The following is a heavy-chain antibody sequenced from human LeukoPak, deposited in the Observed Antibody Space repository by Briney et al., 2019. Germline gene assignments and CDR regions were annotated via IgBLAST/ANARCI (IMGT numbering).Heavy chain of an antibody. J-gene: IGHJ2*01. V-gene: IGHV4-34*01. CDR1: GGSFSGYY. CDR2: INHSGST. Sequence: SETLSLTCAVYGGSFSGYYWSWIRQPPGKGLEWIGEINHSGSTNYNPSLKSRVTISVDTSKNQFSLKLSSVTAADTAVYYCARLIPYYYDSSGYYPNWYFDLWGRGTLVTVSS. D-gene: IGHD3-22*01. CDR3: ARLIPYYYDSSGYYPNWYFDL.